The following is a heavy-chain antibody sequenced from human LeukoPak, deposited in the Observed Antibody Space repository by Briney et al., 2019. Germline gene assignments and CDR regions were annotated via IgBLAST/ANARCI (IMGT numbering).Heavy chain of an antibody. V-gene: IGHV3-21*04. CDR2: ITSSSTYM. Sequence: GGSLRLSCAASGFTFSTYNMNWVRQVPGKGLEWVSSITSSSTYMFYADSVKGRFTISRDNAQNSLYLQINSLRSDDTAVYYCAREPLHSGSYWNYFDYWGQGTLVTVSS. CDR1: GFTFSTYN. D-gene: IGHD1-26*01. J-gene: IGHJ4*02. CDR3: AREPLHSGSYWNYFDY.